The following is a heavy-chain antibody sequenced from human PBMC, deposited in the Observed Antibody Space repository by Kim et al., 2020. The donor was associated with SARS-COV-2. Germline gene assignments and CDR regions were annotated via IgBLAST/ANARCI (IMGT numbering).Heavy chain of an antibody. D-gene: IGHD5-12*01. CDR1: GFTFSSYW. CDR2: IKQDGSEK. Sequence: GGSLRLSCAASGFTFSSYWMSWVRQAPGKGLEWVANIKQDGSEKYYVDSVKGRFTISRDNAKNSLYLQMNSLRAEDTAVYYCARGYSGYVEYYGMDVWGQGTTVTVSS. J-gene: IGHJ6*02. CDR3: ARGYSGYVEYYGMDV. V-gene: IGHV3-7*03.